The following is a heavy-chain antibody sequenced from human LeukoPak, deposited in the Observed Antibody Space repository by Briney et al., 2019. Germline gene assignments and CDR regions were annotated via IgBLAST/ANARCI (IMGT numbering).Heavy chain of an antibody. CDR2: IIPILGIA. CDR1: GGTFSSYA. J-gene: IGHJ4*02. V-gene: IGHV1-69*04. D-gene: IGHD3-3*01. Sequence: SVKVSCKASGGTFSSYAISWVRQAPGQGLEWMGRIIPILGIANYAQKFQGRVTITADKSTSTAYMELSRLRSDDTAVYYCARDGAEEYYDFWSGYYTSLFYFDYWGQGTLVTVSS. CDR3: ARDGAEEYYDFWSGYYTSLFYFDY.